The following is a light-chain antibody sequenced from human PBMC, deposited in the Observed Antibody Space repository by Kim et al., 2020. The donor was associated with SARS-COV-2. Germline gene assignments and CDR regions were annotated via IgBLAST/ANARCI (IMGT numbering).Light chain of an antibody. CDR1: QGVGSR. Sequence: SASVGDRVTITCRASQGVGSRVAWYQQKPGKAPRLLIFAANNLQSGVPSRISGSGFGTDFTLTISSLQPEDFATYYCQQANNFPYTFGQGTKLEI. J-gene: IGKJ2*01. CDR3: QQANNFPYT. CDR2: AAN. V-gene: IGKV1-12*01.